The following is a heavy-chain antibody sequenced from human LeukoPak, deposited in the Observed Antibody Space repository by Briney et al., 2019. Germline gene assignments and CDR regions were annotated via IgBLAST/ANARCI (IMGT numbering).Heavy chain of an antibody. J-gene: IGHJ6*02. V-gene: IGHV3-30*18. CDR1: GFTFSSYG. Sequence: PGASLRLSCAASGFTFSSYGMHWVRQAPGKGLEWVAVISYDGSNKYYADSVKGRFTISRDNSKNTLYLQMNSLRAEDTAVYYCAKDRYRYSNYVGGSYYYYYGMDVWGQGTTVTVSS. CDR3: AKDRYRYSNYVGGSYYYYYGMDV. D-gene: IGHD4-11*01. CDR2: ISYDGSNK.